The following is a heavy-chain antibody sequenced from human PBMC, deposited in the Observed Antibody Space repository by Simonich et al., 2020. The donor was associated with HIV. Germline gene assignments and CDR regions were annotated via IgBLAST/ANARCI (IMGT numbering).Heavy chain of an antibody. CDR2: INHSGST. CDR3: ARGVETGGTFDY. Sequence: QVQLQQWGAGLLKPSETLSLTCAVYGGSFSGYFWGWIRKPPGKGLEWIGEINHSGSTNYNPSLTIRVTISVDTAKNQFSLKLNSVTAADTAVYYCARGVETGGTFDYWGQGTLVTVSS. V-gene: IGHV4-34*01. CDR1: GGSFSGYF. D-gene: IGHD7-27*01. J-gene: IGHJ4*02.